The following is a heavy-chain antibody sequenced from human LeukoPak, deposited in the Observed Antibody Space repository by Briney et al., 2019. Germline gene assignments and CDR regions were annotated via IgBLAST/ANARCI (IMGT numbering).Heavy chain of an antibody. V-gene: IGHV3-74*03. D-gene: IGHD1-26*01. J-gene: IGHJ4*02. CDR2: ISPDGSTT. CDR3: ARGPRKVGTTISIFDC. CDR1: GFTFSRYW. Sequence: GGSLRLSCAASGFTFSRYWMHWVRQAPGKGLMWVSRISPDGSTTLYADSVKGRFTISRDNAKNSLYLQMNSLRAEDTAVYYCARGPRKVGTTISIFDCWGQGTLVTVSS.